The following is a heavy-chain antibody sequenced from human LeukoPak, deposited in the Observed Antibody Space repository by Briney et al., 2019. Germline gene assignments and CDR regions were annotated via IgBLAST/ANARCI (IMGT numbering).Heavy chain of an antibody. Sequence: SETLSLTCTVSGGSISSYYWSWIRQPPGKGLEWIGYIYYSGSTYYKPSLKSRVTISVDTSKNQFSLKLSSVTAADTAVYYCARGGYYGSGNDFRFDPWGKGTTVTISS. CDR2: IYYSGST. CDR3: ARGGYYGSGNDFRFDP. J-gene: IGHJ6*04. V-gene: IGHV4-59*01. D-gene: IGHD3-10*01. CDR1: GGSISSYY.